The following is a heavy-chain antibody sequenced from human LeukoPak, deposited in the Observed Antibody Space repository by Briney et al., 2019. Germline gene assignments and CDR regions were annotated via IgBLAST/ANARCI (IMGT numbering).Heavy chain of an antibody. J-gene: IGHJ4*02. V-gene: IGHV3-30-3*01. CDR2: ISYDGSNK. D-gene: IGHD3-22*01. Sequence: PGRSLRLSCAASGFTFSSYAMHWVRQAPGKGLEWVAVISYDGSNKYYADSVKGRFTISRDNSKNTLYLQMNSLRAEDTAVYYCARDPGYYDSSGYHDYWGQGTLVTVSS. CDR1: GFTFSSYA. CDR3: ARDPGYYDSSGYHDY.